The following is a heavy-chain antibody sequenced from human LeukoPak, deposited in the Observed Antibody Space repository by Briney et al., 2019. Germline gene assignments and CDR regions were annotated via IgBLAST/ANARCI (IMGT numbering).Heavy chain of an antibody. CDR3: AKGANSPLDWFDP. D-gene: IGHD4/OR15-4a*01. CDR1: GFTFSSYW. V-gene: IGHV3-74*01. J-gene: IGHJ5*02. CDR2: INTDGSST. Sequence: GGSLRLSCAASGFTFSSYWMHWVRQAPGKGLVWVSRINTDGSSTSYADSVKGRFTISRDNAKNTLYLQMNSLRAEDTAVYYCAKGANSPLDWFDPWGQGTLVTVSS.